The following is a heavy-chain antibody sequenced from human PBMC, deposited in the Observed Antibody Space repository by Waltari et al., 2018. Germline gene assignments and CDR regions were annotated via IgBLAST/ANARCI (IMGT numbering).Heavy chain of an antibody. V-gene: IGHV4-38-2*01. Sequence: QVQLQESGPGLVKPSETLSLTCAVSGYSISSGYYWGWIRQPPGKGLECIGSIYHSGSTYYNPALKSRVTISVDTSKNHFSRKLSSVTAADTAVYYCARQRAAAMTTITKGWFDPWGQGTLVTVSS. CDR3: ARQRAAAMTTITKGWFDP. CDR2: IYHSGST. CDR1: GYSISSGYY. D-gene: IGHD4-4*01. J-gene: IGHJ5*02.